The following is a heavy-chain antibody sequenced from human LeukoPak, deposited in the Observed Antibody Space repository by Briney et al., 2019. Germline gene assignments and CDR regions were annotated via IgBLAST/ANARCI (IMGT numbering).Heavy chain of an antibody. Sequence: PGGSLRLSCAASGFTLSNAWMNWVRQAPSKGLEWVAVISYDGSNKYYADSVKGRFTISRDNSKNTLYLQMNSLRDEDTAVYYCAKGVAYCSGGSCYVDFWGQGTLVTVSS. CDR1: GFTLSNAW. CDR3: AKGVAYCSGGSCYVDF. D-gene: IGHD2-15*01. V-gene: IGHV3-30*18. CDR2: ISYDGSNK. J-gene: IGHJ4*02.